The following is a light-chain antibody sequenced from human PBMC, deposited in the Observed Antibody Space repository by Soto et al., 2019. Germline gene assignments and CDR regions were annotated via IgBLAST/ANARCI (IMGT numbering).Light chain of an antibody. CDR1: QSVSSN. J-gene: IGKJ1*01. CDR2: GPS. V-gene: IGKV3-15*01. Sequence: EIVMTQSPATLSVSPGERATLSCSASQSVSSNLAWYQQKPGQAPRLLIYGPSTRDTGIPNRFSGSGSGTEFTLNSSSLQSADFAGYYCQQYNSWPGTFGQGTQVEIK. CDR3: QQYNSWPGT.